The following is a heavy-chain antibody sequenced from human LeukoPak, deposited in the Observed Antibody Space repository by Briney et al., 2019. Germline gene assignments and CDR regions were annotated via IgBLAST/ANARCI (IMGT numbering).Heavy chain of an antibody. Sequence: SETLSLTCAVYGGSFSGYYWSWIRQPPGKGLEWIGEINHSGSTNYNPSLKSRVTISVDTSNNQFSLKLSSVTAADTAVYYCARNFCSSTSYYIVFDYWGQGTLVTVSS. V-gene: IGHV4-34*01. D-gene: IGHD2-2*02. CDR1: GGSFSGYY. CDR3: ARNFCSSTSYYIVFDY. CDR2: INHSGST. J-gene: IGHJ4*02.